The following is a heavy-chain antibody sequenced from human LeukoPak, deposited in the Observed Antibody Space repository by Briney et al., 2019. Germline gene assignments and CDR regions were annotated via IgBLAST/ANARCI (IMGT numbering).Heavy chain of an antibody. CDR1: GFTFPPYT. CDR2: ISRCSPFI. J-gene: IGHJ6*02. V-gene: IGHV3-21*01. Sequence: VGSLRLSCASSGFTFPPYTMNCVRQSPGTGLEWVSYISRCSPFIYYADSVKGRLTNTRDNNKNSLYLQMNSVRAEDTAVYYCASRYEVLTGMLADYYYAMDVWGQGTTVTVSS. D-gene: IGHD3-9*01. CDR3: ASRYEVLTGMLADYYYAMDV.